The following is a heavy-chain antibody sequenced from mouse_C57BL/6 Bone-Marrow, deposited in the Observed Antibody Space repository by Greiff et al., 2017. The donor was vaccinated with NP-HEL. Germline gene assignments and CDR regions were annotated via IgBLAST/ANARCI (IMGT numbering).Heavy chain of an antibody. CDR1: GYTFTSYW. J-gene: IGHJ3*01. CDR2: INPSSGDT. CDR3: AKGPNPWFAD. V-gene: IGHV1-7*01. Sequence: VQLQQSGAELAKPGASVKLSCKASGYTFTSYWMHWVKQRHGQGLEWIGYINPSSGDTKYNQKFKGKATLTADKSSSTAYMQTRSLTDENAAVYCSAKGPNPWFADWGQGTLVTVSA.